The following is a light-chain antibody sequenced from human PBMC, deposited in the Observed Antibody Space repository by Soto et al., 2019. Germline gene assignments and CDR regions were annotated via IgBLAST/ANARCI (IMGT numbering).Light chain of an antibody. Sequence: QSVLTQPASVSGSPGQSITISCTGNSSDVGSYNFVSWYQQHPGKAPKLMIYEASKRPSGVSNRFSGSKSGNTASLTISGLQPEDEADYYCCSYAGSSTYVFGAGTKVT. CDR2: EAS. CDR3: CSYAGSSTYV. CDR1: SSDVGSYNF. V-gene: IGLV2-23*01. J-gene: IGLJ1*01.